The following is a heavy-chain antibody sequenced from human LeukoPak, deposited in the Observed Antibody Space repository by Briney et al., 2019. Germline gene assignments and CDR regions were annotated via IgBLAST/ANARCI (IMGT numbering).Heavy chain of an antibody. V-gene: IGHV3-30*03. CDR1: GFTFSSYG. D-gene: IGHD3-3*01. J-gene: IGHJ3*02. CDR2: ISYDGSNK. Sequence: PGGSLRLSCAASGFTFSSYGMHWVRQVPGKGLEWVAVISYDGSNKYYADSVKGRFTISRDNSKNTLYLQMNSLRAEDTAVYYCARVFRPSLTVFIIRGAFDIWGQGTMVTVSS. CDR3: ARVFRPSLTVFIIRGAFDI.